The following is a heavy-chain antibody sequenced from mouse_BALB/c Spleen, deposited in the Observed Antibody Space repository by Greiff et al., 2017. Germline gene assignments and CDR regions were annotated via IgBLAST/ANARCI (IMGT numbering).Heavy chain of an antibody. CDR2: INPDSSTI. Sequence: EVKVVESGGGLVQPGGSLKLSCAASGFDFSRYWMSWVRQAPGKGLEWIGEINPDSSTINYTPSLKDKFIISRDNAKNTLYLQMSKVRSEDTALYYCARHMITVLFAYWGQGTLVTVSA. CDR3: ARHMITVLFAY. J-gene: IGHJ3*01. V-gene: IGHV4-1*02. D-gene: IGHD2-4*01. CDR1: GFDFSRYW.